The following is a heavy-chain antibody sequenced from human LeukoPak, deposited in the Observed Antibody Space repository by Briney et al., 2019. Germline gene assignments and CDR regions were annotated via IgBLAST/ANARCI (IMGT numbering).Heavy chain of an antibody. Sequence: GGSLRLSCAASGFTLSSYAMSWVRQAPGKGLEWVSAMSGSGGTTYYADSVKGRFAISRDNSKNTLYLQMSSLRTEDTALYYCAKVQQLATIYYFDYWGQGSLVTVSS. CDR3: AKVQQLATIYYFDY. J-gene: IGHJ4*02. CDR1: GFTLSSYA. D-gene: IGHD6-13*01. CDR2: MSGSGGTT. V-gene: IGHV3-23*01.